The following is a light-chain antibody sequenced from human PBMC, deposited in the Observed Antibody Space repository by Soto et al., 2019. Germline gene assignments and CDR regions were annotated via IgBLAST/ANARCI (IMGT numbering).Light chain of an antibody. Sequence: DIQITQYTSTLSASVGERFIITVRSSRSISGWLAWYQQKPGKAPKLLIYRSSTLESGVPSRFSGSGSGTEFTLTISSLQPDDFATYYCQQTYTTPEITFGQGTRLEIK. CDR2: RSS. V-gene: IGKV1-5*03. CDR3: QQTYTTPEIT. CDR1: RSISGW. J-gene: IGKJ5*01.